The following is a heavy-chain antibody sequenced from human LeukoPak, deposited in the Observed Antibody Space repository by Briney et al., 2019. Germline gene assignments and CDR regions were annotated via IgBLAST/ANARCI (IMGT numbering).Heavy chain of an antibody. CDR1: GFTFSNAW. V-gene: IGHV3-15*01. D-gene: IGHD2-2*01. CDR2: IKSKTDGGTT. J-gene: IGHJ6*03. CDR3: TASYCSSTSCYGALENMDV. Sequence: GGSLRLSCAASGFTFSNAWMSWVRQAPGKGLEWVGRIKSKTDGGTTDYAAPVKGRFTISRDDSKNTLYLQMNSLKTEDTAVYYCTASYCSSTSCYGALENMDVWGKGTTVTVSS.